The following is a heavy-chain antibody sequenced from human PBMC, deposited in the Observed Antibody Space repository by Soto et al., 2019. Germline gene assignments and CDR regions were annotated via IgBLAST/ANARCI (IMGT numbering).Heavy chain of an antibody. CDR3: ARDRMGDYYGSGSYYNDYYYYGMDV. V-gene: IGHV3-33*01. J-gene: IGHJ6*02. Sequence: PGGSLRLSCAASGFTFSSYGMHWVRQAPGKGLEWVAVIWYDGSNKYYADSVKGRFTISRDNSKNTLYLQMNSLRAEDTAVYYCARDRMGDYYGSGSYYNDYYYYGMDVWGQGTTVTVSS. CDR1: GFTFSSYG. CDR2: IWYDGSNK. D-gene: IGHD3-10*01.